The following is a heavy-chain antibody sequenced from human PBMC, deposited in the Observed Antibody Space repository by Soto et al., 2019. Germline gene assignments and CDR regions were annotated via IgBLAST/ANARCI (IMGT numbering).Heavy chain of an antibody. V-gene: IGHV1-3*01. D-gene: IGHD2-15*01. J-gene: IGHJ4*02. Sequence: ASVKVSCKASGYTFTSYAMHWVRQAPGQRLEWMGWINAGNGNTKYSQKNQGRVTITRDTSASTAYMVLSSLRSEDTAVYYCARDLGGWPDYWGQGTLVTVSS. CDR1: GYTFTSYA. CDR3: ARDLGGWPDY. CDR2: INAGNGNT.